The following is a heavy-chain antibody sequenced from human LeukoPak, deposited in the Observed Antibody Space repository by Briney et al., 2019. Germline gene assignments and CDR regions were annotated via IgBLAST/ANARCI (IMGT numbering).Heavy chain of an antibody. CDR3: ARFGSGYYYLDY. J-gene: IGHJ4*02. Sequence: GGSLRLSCAASGFTFSSYEMNWVRQAPGKGLEWVSYISSSGGSTYYTDSVKGRFTISRDNAKNSLYLQMNSLRAEDTAAYYCARFGSGYYYLDYWGQGTLVTVPS. V-gene: IGHV3-48*03. CDR2: ISSSGGST. D-gene: IGHD3-22*01. CDR1: GFTFSSYE.